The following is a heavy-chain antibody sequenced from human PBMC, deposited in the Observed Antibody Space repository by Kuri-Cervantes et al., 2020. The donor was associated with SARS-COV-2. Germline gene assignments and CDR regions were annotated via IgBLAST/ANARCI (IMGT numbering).Heavy chain of an antibody. CDR3: ARLFSPWSVVGDY. V-gene: IGHV4-39*01. CDR2: IYYSGST. J-gene: IGHJ4*02. CDR1: GDSISSSSYY. D-gene: IGHD1-1*01. Sequence: GSLRLSCTVSGDSISSSSYYWGWIRQPPGKGLEWIGTIYYSGSTDYSPSLKSRVTISVDTSKNQFSLKLRSVTATDTAVYYCARLFSPWSVVGDYWGQGTLVTVSS.